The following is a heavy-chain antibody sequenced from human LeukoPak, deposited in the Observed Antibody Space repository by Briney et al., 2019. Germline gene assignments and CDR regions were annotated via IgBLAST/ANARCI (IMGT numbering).Heavy chain of an antibody. Sequence: ASVKVSCKASGYTFTSYYMHWVRQAPGQGLEWMGIINPSGGSTSYAQKFQGRVTMTRDTSTSTVYMELSSLRSEDTAVYYCARERAYCGGDCHHHFYYYYGMDVWGQGTTVTVSS. CDR3: ARERAYCGGDCHHHFYYYYGMDV. D-gene: IGHD2-21*02. CDR1: GYTFTSYY. V-gene: IGHV1-46*01. J-gene: IGHJ6*02. CDR2: INPSGGST.